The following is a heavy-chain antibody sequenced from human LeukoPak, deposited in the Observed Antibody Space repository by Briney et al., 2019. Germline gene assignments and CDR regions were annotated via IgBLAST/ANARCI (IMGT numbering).Heavy chain of an antibody. CDR1: GHSISGYY. D-gene: IGHD5-24*01. J-gene: IGHJ4*02. Sequence: SETLSLTCTVSGHSISGYYWSWIRQPPGKGLEWIAYIHYSGSTNYNPPRKSRLTISVYTSKNQLSLKLNSMADADTAVYYCARHGQNDGYPLDYWGQGTLVSVSS. CDR3: ARHGQNDGYPLDY. CDR2: IHYSGST. V-gene: IGHV4-59*08.